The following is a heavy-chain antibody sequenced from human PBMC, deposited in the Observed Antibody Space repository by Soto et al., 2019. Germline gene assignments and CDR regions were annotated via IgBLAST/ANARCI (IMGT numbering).Heavy chain of an antibody. CDR2: ISSTTNYI. J-gene: IGHJ4*02. V-gene: IGHV3-21*06. CDR3: ARESEDLTSNFDY. CDR1: GFTFTRYS. Sequence: PVWSLRLSCAASGFTFTRYSMNWVRQAPGKGLEWVSSISSTTNYIYYGDSMKGRFTISRDNAKNSLYLEMNSLRAEDTAVYYCARESEDLTSNFDYWGQGTLVTVSS.